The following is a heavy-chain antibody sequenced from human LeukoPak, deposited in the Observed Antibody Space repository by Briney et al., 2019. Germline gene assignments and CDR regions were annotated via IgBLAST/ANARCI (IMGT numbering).Heavy chain of an antibody. CDR2: IHYSGST. J-gene: IGHJ4*02. D-gene: IGHD7-27*01. Sequence: SETLSLTCAVSGYSISSAFYWGWIRQSPGKGLEWIGTIHYSGSTSYNPSLKSRVTISVDTSKNQFSLKLRSVTAADKAVYYCARGFRGDNFDYWGQGTLVTVSS. V-gene: IGHV4-38-2*01. CDR1: GYSISSAFY. CDR3: ARGFRGDNFDY.